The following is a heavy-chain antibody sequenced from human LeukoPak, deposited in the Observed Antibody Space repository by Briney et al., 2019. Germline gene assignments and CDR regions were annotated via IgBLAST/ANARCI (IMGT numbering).Heavy chain of an antibody. CDR2: INSDGSST. V-gene: IGHV3-74*01. CDR1: GFTFSSYW. Sequence: GRSLRLSCAASGFTFSSYWMHWVRQAPGKGLVWVSRINSDGSSTSYADSVKGRFTISRDNAKNTLYLQMNSLRAEDTAVYYCERKMIVAGGAFDIWGKGTMVTVSS. D-gene: IGHD3-22*01. CDR3: ERKMIVAGGAFDI. J-gene: IGHJ3*02.